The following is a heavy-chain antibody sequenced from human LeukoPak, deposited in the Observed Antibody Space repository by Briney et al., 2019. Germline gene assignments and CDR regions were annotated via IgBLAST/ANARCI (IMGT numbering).Heavy chain of an antibody. Sequence: GESLKISSNGSGYSFTSYWIGWVRQMPGKGLEWMVIIYPDDSDTRYSPSFQGQVTISPDKSINPAYLQGSSLKASDNAMYYCARHYCSGGSCYRENWFDPWGQGRLVAVSS. D-gene: IGHD2-15*01. V-gene: IGHV5-51*01. J-gene: IGHJ5*02. CDR2: IYPDDSDT. CDR3: ARHYCSGGSCYRENWFDP. CDR1: GYSFTSYW.